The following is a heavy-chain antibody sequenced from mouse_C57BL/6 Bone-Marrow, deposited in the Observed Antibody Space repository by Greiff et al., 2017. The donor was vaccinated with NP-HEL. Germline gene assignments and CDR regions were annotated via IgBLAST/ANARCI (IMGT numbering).Heavy chain of an antibody. CDR1: GFTFTDYY. CDR3: ARYQLLRDYFDY. Sequence: EVKLVESGGGLVQPGGSLSLSCAASGFTFTDYYISWVRQPPGKALEWLGFIRNKANGYTTEYSASVKGRLTISRDNSQSILYLQMNALRAEDSATYYCARYQLLRDYFDYWGQGTTLTVSS. D-gene: IGHD1-1*01. J-gene: IGHJ2*01. V-gene: IGHV7-3*01. CDR2: IRNKANGYTT.